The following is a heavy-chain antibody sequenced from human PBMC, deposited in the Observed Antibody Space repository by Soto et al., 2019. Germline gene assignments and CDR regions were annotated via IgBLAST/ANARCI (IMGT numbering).Heavy chain of an antibody. CDR1: GFTFYNSW. CDR2: IKRNSDGGRT. D-gene: IGHD2-15*01. J-gene: IGHJ6*02. V-gene: IGHV3-15*07. CDR3: TTGSVEGV. Sequence: EVQLVEAGGGLVKPGGSLRLSCAASGFTFYNSWMNWVRQAPGKGLEWVGRIKRNSDGGRTEYAAPVKCRFTISRDDSENMLYLQMNSLKTEDTAVYYCTTGSVEGVWGQGTTVSVSS.